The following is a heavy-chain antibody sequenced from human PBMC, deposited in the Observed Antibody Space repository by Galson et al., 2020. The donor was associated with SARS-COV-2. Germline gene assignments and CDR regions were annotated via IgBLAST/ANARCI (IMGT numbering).Heavy chain of an antibody. CDR1: GGSISSSSYY. CDR3: ARQILTGYYSFYYFDY. V-gene: IGHV4-39*01. D-gene: IGHD3-9*01. CDR2: IYYSESN. J-gene: IGHJ4*02. Sequence: SETLSLTCTVSGGSISSSSYYWGWIRQPPGEGLEWIGIIYYSESNYYNPSLTSRVTMSVDTSKNQFSLKLSSVTAADTAVYYCARQILTGYYSFYYFDYWGQGTLVTVSS.